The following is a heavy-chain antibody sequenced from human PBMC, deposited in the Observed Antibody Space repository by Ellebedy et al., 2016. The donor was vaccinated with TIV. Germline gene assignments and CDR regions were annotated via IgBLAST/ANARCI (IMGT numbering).Heavy chain of an antibody. V-gene: IGHV4-59*08. Sequence: MPSETLSLTCTVSGGSISSYYWSWIRQLPGKGLEWIGYIYYSGSTNYNPSLKSRVTISVDTSKNQFSLKLSSVTAADTAVYYCAKVAGQGYFDYWGQGTLVTVSS. CDR3: AKVAGQGYFDY. J-gene: IGHJ4*02. D-gene: IGHD6-19*01. CDR2: IYYSGST. CDR1: GGSISSYY.